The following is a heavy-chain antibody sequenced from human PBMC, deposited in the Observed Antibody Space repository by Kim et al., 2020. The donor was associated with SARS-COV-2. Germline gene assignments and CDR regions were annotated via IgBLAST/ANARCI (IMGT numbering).Heavy chain of an antibody. CDR1: GYSFTSYW. CDR3: ARHLAVVVVAATPATNYYGMDV. CDR2: IYPGDSDT. J-gene: IGHJ6*02. Sequence: GESLKISCKGSGYSFTSYWIGWVRQMPGKGLEWMGIIYPGDSDTRYSPSFQGQVTISADKSISTAYLQWSSLKASDTAMYYCARHLAVVVVAATPATNYYGMDVWGQGTTVTVSS. D-gene: IGHD2-15*01. V-gene: IGHV5-51*01.